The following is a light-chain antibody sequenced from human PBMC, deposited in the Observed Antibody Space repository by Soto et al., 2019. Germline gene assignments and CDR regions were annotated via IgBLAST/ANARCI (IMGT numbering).Light chain of an antibody. CDR1: QGISSY. CDR2: AAS. CDR3: QQPGA. J-gene: IGKJ1*01. Sequence: DIQLTQSPSFLSGSVGDRVTITCRASQGISSYLAWYQQKPGKAPKLLIYAASTLQSGVPSRFSGSGSGTEFTLTISSLQPEDFATYYCQQPGAFGQGTKV. V-gene: IGKV1-9*01.